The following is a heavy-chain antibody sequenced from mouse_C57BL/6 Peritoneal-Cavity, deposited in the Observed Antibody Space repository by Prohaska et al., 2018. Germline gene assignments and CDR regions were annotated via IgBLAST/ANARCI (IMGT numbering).Heavy chain of an antibody. J-gene: IGHJ2*01. Sequence: QVQLQQPGAELVMPGTSVKLSCKASGYTFTSYWMHWVKQRPGQGLEWIGVIDPSDSYTNYNQKFKGKATLTVDTSSSTAYMQLSSLTSEDSAVYYCARGKAQGDYWGQGTTLTVSS. V-gene: IGHV1-59*01. CDR2: IDPSDSYT. CDR3: ARGKAQGDY. CDR1: GYTFTSYW. D-gene: IGHD3-2*02.